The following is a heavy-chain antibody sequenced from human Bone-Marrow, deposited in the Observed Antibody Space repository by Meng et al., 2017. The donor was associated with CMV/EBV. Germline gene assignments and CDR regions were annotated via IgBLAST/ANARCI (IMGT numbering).Heavy chain of an antibody. Sequence: GGSLRLSCAASGFIFSSYAMHWVRQAPGKGLEWVAVISYDGSKKYYADSVKGRFTMSRDNSKNTLYLQMNSLRAEDTAVYYSARDPPGRYCSSTSCYKYYYYGMDVWGQGTTVTVSS. CDR1: GFIFSSYA. CDR3: ARDPPGRYCSSTSCYKYYYYGMDV. D-gene: IGHD2-2*02. J-gene: IGHJ6*02. V-gene: IGHV3-30-3*01. CDR2: ISYDGSKK.